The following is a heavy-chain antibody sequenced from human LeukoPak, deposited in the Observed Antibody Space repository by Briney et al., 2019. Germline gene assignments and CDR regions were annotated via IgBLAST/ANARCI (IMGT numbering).Heavy chain of an antibody. CDR1: GFTFSSYG. Sequence: GGSLRLSCAASGFTFSSYGMHWVRQAPGKGLEWVSIISFDGTNKYYAGSVKGRFTISRDNSKNALYLQLNSLRAEDTAVYYCAKCANYYHSSGYCGAFDIWGQGTMVTVSS. D-gene: IGHD3-22*01. V-gene: IGHV3-30*18. J-gene: IGHJ3*02. CDR3: AKCANYYHSSGYCGAFDI. CDR2: ISFDGTNK.